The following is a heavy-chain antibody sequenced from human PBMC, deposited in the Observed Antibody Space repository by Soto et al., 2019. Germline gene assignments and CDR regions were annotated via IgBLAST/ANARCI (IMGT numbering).Heavy chain of an antibody. D-gene: IGHD3-10*01. Sequence: GASVKVSCKASGYTFTGYYMHWVRQAPGQGLEWMGWINPNSGGTNYAQKFQGWVTMTRDTSISTAYMELSRLRSDDTAVYYCARHGSGSHYYYYYGMDVWGQGPRSPSP. J-gene: IGHJ6*02. CDR2: INPNSGGT. CDR3: ARHGSGSHYYYYYGMDV. CDR1: GYTFTGYY. V-gene: IGHV1-2*04.